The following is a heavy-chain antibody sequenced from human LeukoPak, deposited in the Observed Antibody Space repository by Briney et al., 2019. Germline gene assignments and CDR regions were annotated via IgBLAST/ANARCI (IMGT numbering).Heavy chain of an antibody. CDR2: IKHDGSER. Sequence: GGSLRLSCAASGFSFSHYWMSWVRQTPEKGLEWVANIKHDGSERYHVDSVKGRFTISRDNAKNSLYLQMNSLRAEDTAVYYCWTGTVAGTSLYYYYYGMDVWGQGTTVTVSS. V-gene: IGHV3-7*03. CDR3: WTGTVAGTSLYYYYYGMDV. CDR1: GFSFSHYW. J-gene: IGHJ6*02. D-gene: IGHD6-19*01.